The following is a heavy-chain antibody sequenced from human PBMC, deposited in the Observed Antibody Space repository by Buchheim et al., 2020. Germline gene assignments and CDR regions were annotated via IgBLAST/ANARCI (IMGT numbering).Heavy chain of an antibody. J-gene: IGHJ3*02. CDR3: AREREMDYYDSSGYPYAFDI. Sequence: QVQLQESGPGLVKPSQTLSLTCTVSGGSISSGDYYWSWIRQPPGKCLEWIGYIYYSGSTYYNPSLKSRVTISVNTSKKQFSLKLSSVTAADTAVYYCAREREMDYYDSSGYPYAFDILGQGT. D-gene: IGHD3-22*01. CDR1: GGSISSGDYY. V-gene: IGHV4-30-4*01. CDR2: IYYSGST.